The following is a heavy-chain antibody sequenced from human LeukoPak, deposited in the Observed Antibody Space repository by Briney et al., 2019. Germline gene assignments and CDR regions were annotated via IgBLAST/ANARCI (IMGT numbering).Heavy chain of an antibody. J-gene: IGHJ6*02. CDR1: GYTLTSYD. V-gene: IGHV1-8*01. Sequence: ASVKVSCKASGYTLTSYDINWVRQATGQGLEWMGWMNPNSGNTGYAQKFQGRVTMTRNTSISTAYMELSSLRSEDTAVYYCVSHTPHGYYYYYGMDVWGQGTTVTVSS. CDR3: VSHTPHGYYYYYGMDV. CDR2: MNPNSGNT.